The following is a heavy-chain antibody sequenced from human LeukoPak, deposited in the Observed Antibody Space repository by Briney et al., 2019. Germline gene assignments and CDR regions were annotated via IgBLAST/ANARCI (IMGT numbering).Heavy chain of an antibody. CDR1: GGSISSSSYY. V-gene: IGHV4-39*07. D-gene: IGHD2-15*01. CDR3: ARDLPRSGGSCLVLLCPGSAFDI. CDR2: IYYSGST. Sequence: PSETLSLTCTVSGGSISSSSYYWGWIRQPPGKGLEWIGSIYYSGSTYYNPSLKSRVTISVDTSKNQFSLKLSSVTAADTAVYYCARDLPRSGGSCLVLLCPGSAFDIWGQGTMVTVSS. J-gene: IGHJ3*02.